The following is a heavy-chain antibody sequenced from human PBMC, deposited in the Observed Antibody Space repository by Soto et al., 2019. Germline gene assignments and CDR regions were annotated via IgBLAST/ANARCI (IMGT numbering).Heavy chain of an antibody. CDR2: IYYSGST. CDR3: TRHPPIARSENGLDV. J-gene: IGHJ6*02. CDR1: GGSISSSSYY. Sequence: SETLSLTCTVSGGSISSSSYYWGWIRQPPGKGLEWIGSIYYSGSTYYNPSLKSRVTISVDTSKNQFSLKLSSVTAADTAMYYCTRHPPIARSENGLDVWGQGTTVT. D-gene: IGHD2-21*01. V-gene: IGHV4-39*01.